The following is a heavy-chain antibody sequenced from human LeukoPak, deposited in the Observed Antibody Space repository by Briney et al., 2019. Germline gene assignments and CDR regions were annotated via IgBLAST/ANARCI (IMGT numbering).Heavy chain of an antibody. Sequence: GGSLRLSCAASGFTFSNYWMHWVRQAPGKGLMWAARISYDGSSADHADSVKGRFTISRDNAKNTLYLQMNSLRVEDTGVYYCASRRTIGDYDYWGQGTLVTVSS. CDR2: ISYDGSSA. V-gene: IGHV3-74*01. D-gene: IGHD3-16*01. CDR3: ASRRTIGDYDY. CDR1: GFTFSNYW. J-gene: IGHJ4*02.